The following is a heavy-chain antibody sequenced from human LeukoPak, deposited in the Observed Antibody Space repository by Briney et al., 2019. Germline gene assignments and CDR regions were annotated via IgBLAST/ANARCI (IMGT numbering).Heavy chain of an antibody. CDR3: ARSGCWTGHPAFDI. J-gene: IGHJ3*02. Sequence: ASVKVSCKASGYTFTSYAMNWVRQAPGQGLEWMGWINTNTGSPTYAQSFPGRFVFSWDTSPSTAYMQISSLKSEDTAVYYCARSGCWTGHPAFDIWGQGTMVSV. D-gene: IGHD3/OR15-3a*01. CDR1: GYTFTSYA. CDR2: INTNTGSP. V-gene: IGHV7-4-1*02.